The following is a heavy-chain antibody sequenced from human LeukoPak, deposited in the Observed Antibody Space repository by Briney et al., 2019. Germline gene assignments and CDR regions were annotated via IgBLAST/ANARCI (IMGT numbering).Heavy chain of an antibody. CDR3: ARTRGYSYGPPFDF. CDR1: GSRFTNYW. D-gene: IGHD5-18*01. V-gene: IGHV5-10-1*01. Sequence: HGESLKISCKGSGSRFTNYWITWVRPMPGKGLEWMGRIDRSGSYTNYSPSLQGHVTISADKSITIAYLQWSSLKASDTAMYYCARTRGYSYGPPFDFWGQGTLVTVSS. CDR2: IDRSGSYT. J-gene: IGHJ4*02.